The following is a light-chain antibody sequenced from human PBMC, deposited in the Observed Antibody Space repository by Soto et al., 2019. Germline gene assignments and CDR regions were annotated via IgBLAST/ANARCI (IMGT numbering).Light chain of an antibody. CDR1: RTVSVN. CDR3: QQYSSWPPLA. CDR2: GAS. V-gene: IGKV3-15*01. Sequence: EVVMTQSPATLSVSPGDTATLACRASRTVSVNVAWYQQKPGQAPRLLIFGASTRATGIPARCIGGGSGTEFTLTVSSLQSEDFAVYYGQQYSSWPPLAFGGGTKVEI. J-gene: IGKJ4*01.